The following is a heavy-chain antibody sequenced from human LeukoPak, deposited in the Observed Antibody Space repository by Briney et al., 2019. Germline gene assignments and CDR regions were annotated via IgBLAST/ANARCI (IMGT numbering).Heavy chain of an antibody. CDR1: GFTFSSYA. V-gene: IGHV3-23*01. J-gene: IGHJ4*02. Sequence: GGSLTLSCAASGFTFSSYAMSWVRQAPGKGLEWVSAISSSGGTTYYAYFVKGRFTISRDNSKNTLYLQMNSLRAEDTAVYYCAKNFYGDYNVFFDYWGQGTLVSVSS. CDR3: AKNFYGDYNVFFDY. CDR2: ISSSGGTT. D-gene: IGHD4-17*01.